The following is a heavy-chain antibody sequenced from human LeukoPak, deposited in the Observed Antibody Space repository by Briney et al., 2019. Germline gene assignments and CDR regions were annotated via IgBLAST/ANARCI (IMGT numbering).Heavy chain of an antibody. V-gene: IGHV3-30*03. D-gene: IGHD3-10*01. CDR3: ARDPRYIYGSG. CDR1: GFTFSQYC. Sequence: GGSLTLSCLASGFTFSQYCMTWVSQAPGKGRGWVACISYVGSNKYYADSVKGRFTISRDNSTNTLYLQMNSLRAEDTAVYYCARDPRYIYGSGWGEGTLVTVSA. CDR2: ISYVGSNK. J-gene: IGHJ4*02.